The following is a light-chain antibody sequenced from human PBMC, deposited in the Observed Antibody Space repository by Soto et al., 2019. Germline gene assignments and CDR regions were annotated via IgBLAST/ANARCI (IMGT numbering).Light chain of an antibody. V-gene: IGKV1-9*01. CDR1: QDIAIY. CDR3: QQYNSYSRT. Sequence: IQLTQSPPSLSASVGDRVTITCRASQDIAIYLAWYQQKPGEAPNLLIHTASTLHGGVPSRFSGSGSGTEFTLTISSLQPDDFATYYCQQYNSYSRTFGQGTKVDIK. J-gene: IGKJ1*01. CDR2: TAS.